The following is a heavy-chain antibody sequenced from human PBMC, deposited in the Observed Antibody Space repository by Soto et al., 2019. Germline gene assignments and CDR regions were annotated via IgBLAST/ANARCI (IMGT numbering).Heavy chain of an antibody. CDR1: GFTFSTYA. Sequence: PGGSLRLSCAASGFTFSTYAMSWVRQAPGKGLEWVSTISAGGAGTYYADSVKGRFTISGDNFKNTLYLQMNSLRAEDTAVYHCARAIPYFDYWGQGTLVTVSS. J-gene: IGHJ4*02. CDR2: ISAGGAGT. V-gene: IGHV3-23*01. D-gene: IGHD2-21*01. CDR3: ARAIPYFDY.